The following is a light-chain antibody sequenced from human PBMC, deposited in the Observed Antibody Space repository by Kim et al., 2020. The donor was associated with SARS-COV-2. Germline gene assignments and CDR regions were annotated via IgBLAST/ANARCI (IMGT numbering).Light chain of an antibody. CDR3: QQYGTSPPVT. CDR1: QSVSSSD. Sequence: EIVLTQSPGTLSLSPGERATLSCRASQSVSSSDLAWYQQKTGQAPRLLIYAASNRATGIPDRFSGSGSGTDFTLTISRLEPEDFAVYYCQQYGTSPPVTFGQGTKLEIK. CDR2: AAS. V-gene: IGKV3-20*01. J-gene: IGKJ2*01.